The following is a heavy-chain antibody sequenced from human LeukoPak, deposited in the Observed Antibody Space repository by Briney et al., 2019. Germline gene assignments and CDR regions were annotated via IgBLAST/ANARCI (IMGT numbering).Heavy chain of an antibody. CDR2: LSGSGGST. Sequence: GGSLRLSCAASGFIFNKHAMSWVRQAPGKGLEWVSGLSGSGGSTDYADSVKGRFTVSRDNSKNTLFLQMNSLRAEDTAIYYCARGDDSGYYDYFDYWGQGALVTVSS. J-gene: IGHJ4*02. CDR1: GFIFNKHA. CDR3: ARGDDSGYYDYFDY. D-gene: IGHD3-22*01. V-gene: IGHV3-23*01.